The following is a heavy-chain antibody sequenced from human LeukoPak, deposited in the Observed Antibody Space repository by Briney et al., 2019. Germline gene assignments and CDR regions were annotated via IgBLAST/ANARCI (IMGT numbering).Heavy chain of an antibody. V-gene: IGHV4-38-2*01. CDR2: IYHSGST. D-gene: IGHD1-26*01. J-gene: IGHJ4*02. CDR3: ARQGSYWKYYFDY. Sequence: SETLSLTCAVSGYSISSGYYWGWIRQPPGKGLEWIGSIYHSGSTYYNPSPKSRVTISVDTSKNQFSLKLSSVTAADTAVYYCARQGSYWKYYFDYWGQGTLVTVSS. CDR1: GYSISSGYY.